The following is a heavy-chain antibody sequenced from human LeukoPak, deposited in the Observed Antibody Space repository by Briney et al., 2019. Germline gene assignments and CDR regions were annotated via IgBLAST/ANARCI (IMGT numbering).Heavy chain of an antibody. CDR3: ARAAMYYDGSGYGHLDV. D-gene: IGHD3-22*01. CDR1: GGSISSSNW. CDR2: VHHSGSS. J-gene: IGHJ6*02. V-gene: IGHV4-4*02. Sequence: SGTLSLTCAVSGGSISSSNWWSWVRQPPGKGLEWIGEVHHSGSSNYKPSLKSRVTISVDKSANQFSLKLSSVTATDTAVYYCARAAMYYDGSGYGHLDVWGQGTTVTVSS.